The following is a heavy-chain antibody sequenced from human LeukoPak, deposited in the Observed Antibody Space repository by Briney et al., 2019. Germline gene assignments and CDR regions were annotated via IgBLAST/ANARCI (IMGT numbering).Heavy chain of an antibody. CDR2: ISYDGSVD. Sequence: GRSLRLSCAASGFTFSNYAMHWVRQAPAKGLEWVALISYDGSVDKNAASVKGRFTISRDNSKNTLYLQMNSLSTEDTAVYYCARALGSSWDSSLDSWGQGTLVPVSS. CDR1: GFTFSNYA. J-gene: IGHJ4*02. D-gene: IGHD6-13*01. V-gene: IGHV3-30*04. CDR3: ARALGSSWDSSLDS.